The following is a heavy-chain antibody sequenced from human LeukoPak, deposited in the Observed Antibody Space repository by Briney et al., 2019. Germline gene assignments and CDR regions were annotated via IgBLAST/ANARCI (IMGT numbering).Heavy chain of an antibody. CDR3: AVGLDIAMPGKVPTG. CDR2: LDPKSGGT. Sequence: ASVKVSCKASGYTFNGYYIHWVRQAPGQGPEWMGWLDPKSGGTKYAQRFQGRVTMTRDASISTAYMDLARLRSDDTAVYYCAVGLDIAMPGKVPTGWGQGTLVTVSS. V-gene: IGHV1-2*02. D-gene: IGHD6-19*01. J-gene: IGHJ4*02. CDR1: GYTFNGYY.